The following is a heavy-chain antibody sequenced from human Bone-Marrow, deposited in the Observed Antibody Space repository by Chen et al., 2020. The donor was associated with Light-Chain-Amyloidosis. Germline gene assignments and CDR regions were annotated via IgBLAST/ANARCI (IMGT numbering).Heavy chain of an antibody. D-gene: IGHD4-4*01. J-gene: IGHJ4*02. Sequence: QVQLQESGPGLVKPSQTLFLTCTVSGASLDSGTYYWSWIRQHPGKGLEWIGYIYFSVNTYYNPSLQSRVTISLDTFNNQFSLRLSSVTAADTAVYYCARADYIDRSFDYWGQGILVTVSS. CDR1: GASLDSGTYY. CDR2: IYFSVNT. CDR3: ARADYIDRSFDY. V-gene: IGHV4-31*03.